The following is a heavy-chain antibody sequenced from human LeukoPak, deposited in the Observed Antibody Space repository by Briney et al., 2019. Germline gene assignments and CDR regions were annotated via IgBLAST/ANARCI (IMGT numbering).Heavy chain of an antibody. D-gene: IGHD3-22*01. CDR1: GFTFSTYT. V-gene: IGHV3-23*01. J-gene: IGHJ4*02. CDR3: AKKKATDIKYYYDSSGDYYPFDN. Sequence: GGSLRLSCAASGFTFSTYTMSWVRQAPGKGLEWVSSISGSSDSTYYADSVKGRFTFSRDNSENTLYLQMNSLRAEDTAVYYCAKKKATDIKYYYDSSGDYYPFDNWGQGTLVTVSP. CDR2: ISGSSDST.